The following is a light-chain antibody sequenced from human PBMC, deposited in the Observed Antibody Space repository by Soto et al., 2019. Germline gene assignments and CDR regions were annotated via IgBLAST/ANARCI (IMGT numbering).Light chain of an antibody. J-gene: IGKJ1*01. CDR1: QAISGV. Sequence: DIQMTQSPSTLSGSVGDRVTITLLASQAISGVLGWYQQKPGKAPKLLIYKASTLKSGVPSRFSGSGSGTDFTLTISSLQPDDFATYYCQQYSDSSGAFGQGTKVDIK. CDR3: QQYSDSSGA. CDR2: KAS. V-gene: IGKV1-5*03.